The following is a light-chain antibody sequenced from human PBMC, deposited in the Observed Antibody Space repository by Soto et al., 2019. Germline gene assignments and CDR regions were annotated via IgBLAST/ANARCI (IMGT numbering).Light chain of an antibody. CDR1: TGAVTSGHY. V-gene: IGLV7-46*01. J-gene: IGLJ2*01. CDR2: DTS. Sequence: QTVVTQEHSLTVSPGGTVTLTFGSSTGAVTSGHYPYWFQQKPGQAPRTLIYDTSDKHSWTPARFSGSLLGGKAALTLSGAQPEDEAEYYCLLSYSAARSWVFGGGTKLTVL. CDR3: LLSYSAARSWV.